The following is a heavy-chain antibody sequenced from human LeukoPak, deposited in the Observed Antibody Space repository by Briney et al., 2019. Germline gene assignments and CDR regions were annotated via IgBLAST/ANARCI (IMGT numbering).Heavy chain of an antibody. Sequence: GGSLRLSCAASGFTFSSYSMNWVRQAPGKGLEWVSYISESSSHTYNADSVKGRFTISRDNAKNSLYLQMNSLRVEDTGIYYCARDRAVKARIGGMDVWGQGTTVIVSS. CDR1: GFTFSSYS. CDR3: ARDRAVKARIGGMDV. CDR2: ISESSSHT. J-gene: IGHJ6*02. D-gene: IGHD4-4*01. V-gene: IGHV3-21*06.